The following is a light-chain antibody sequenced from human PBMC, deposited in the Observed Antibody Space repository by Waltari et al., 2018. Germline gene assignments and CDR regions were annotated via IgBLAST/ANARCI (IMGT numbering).Light chain of an antibody. V-gene: IGKV1-33*01. J-gene: IGKJ2*03. Sequence: DIQMTQSPSSLSASVGDRVTITCQSSQDTSNYLNWYQQKPGKDPKRLIYDASNLETGVPSRFSGSGSGTDYTFTISSLQPEGISTYYCQQYDNRYSFGQGTKLEIK. CDR3: QQYDNRYS. CDR1: QDTSNY. CDR2: DAS.